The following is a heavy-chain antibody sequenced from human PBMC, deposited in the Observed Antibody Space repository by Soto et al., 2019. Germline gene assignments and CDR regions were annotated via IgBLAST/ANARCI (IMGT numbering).Heavy chain of an antibody. Sequence: QLQLQESGSGLVKPSQTLSLTCAVSGGSIRSGGYSWSWIRQPPGKGLEWIGYIYPSGSTYYNPSLKSRATISVDRSKNQFSLKLSAVTAADTDVYYCAAGGGLPRYYWGQGTLVTVSS. D-gene: IGHD5-12*01. CDR1: GGSIRSGGYS. J-gene: IGHJ4*02. CDR2: IYPSGST. V-gene: IGHV4-30-2*01. CDR3: AAGGGLPRYY.